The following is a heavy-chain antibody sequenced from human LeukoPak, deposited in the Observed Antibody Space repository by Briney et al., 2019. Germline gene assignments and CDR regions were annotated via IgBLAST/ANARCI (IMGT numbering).Heavy chain of an antibody. V-gene: IGHV3-21*01. J-gene: IGHJ3*02. D-gene: IGHD1-14*01. CDR1: GFAFSSYS. CDR3: ARTHRDAFDI. Sequence: VGSLRLSCAASGFAFSSYSMNWVREAPGQGVKWVSSISSSSSYIDYADSVKGRFTISRDNAKNSLYLQMTSLRAEDTAVYYCARTHRDAFDIWGQGTMVTVSS. CDR2: ISSSSSYI.